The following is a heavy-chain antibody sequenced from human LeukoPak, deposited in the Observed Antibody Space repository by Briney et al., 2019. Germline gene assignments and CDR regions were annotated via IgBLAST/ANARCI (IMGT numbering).Heavy chain of an antibody. D-gene: IGHD4-17*01. Sequence: PSETLSLTCTVSGVSISSYYWSWLRQPPGKGLEWFGYIYYSGSTNYNPSLKSRVTISVDTSKNQFSLKLSSVTAADTAVYYCARPYDYGVHDAFDIWGQGTMVTVSS. V-gene: IGHV4-59*01. CDR2: IYYSGST. CDR3: ARPYDYGVHDAFDI. CDR1: GVSISSYY. J-gene: IGHJ3*02.